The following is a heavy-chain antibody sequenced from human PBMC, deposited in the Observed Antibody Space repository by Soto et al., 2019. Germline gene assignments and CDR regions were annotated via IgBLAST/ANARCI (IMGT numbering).Heavy chain of an antibody. Sequence: EVKLLECGGGLVQPGGSLRLSCAASGFTFRTYSMSWVRQAPRKGLEWVSGISGSGTATYYTDSVKGRFTVSRDNSKDTVFLQMNTLRVEDTAVYYCAKTRLYDNNDYHRDGFDVWGPGTVVTVS. D-gene: IGHD3-22*01. V-gene: IGHV3-23*01. J-gene: IGHJ3*01. CDR3: AKTRLYDNNDYHRDGFDV. CDR2: ISGSGTAT. CDR1: GFTFRTYS.